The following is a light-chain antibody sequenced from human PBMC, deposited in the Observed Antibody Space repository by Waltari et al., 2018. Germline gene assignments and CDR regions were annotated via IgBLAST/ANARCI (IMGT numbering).Light chain of an antibody. Sequence: EIVMTQSPAVLSVSPGQRATLSCRASETVTSHLAWYQQKPGQAPRLLIYDVSTRAAGIPARFSCSGSETEFTLTVTSLQSEDCAVYYCQQYYEWQTFGPGTKVEIK. J-gene: IGKJ1*01. V-gene: IGKV3D-15*01. CDR1: ETVTSH. CDR2: DVS. CDR3: QQYYEWQT.